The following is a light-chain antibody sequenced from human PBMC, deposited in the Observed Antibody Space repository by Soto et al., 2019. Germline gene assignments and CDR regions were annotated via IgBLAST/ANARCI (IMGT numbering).Light chain of an antibody. CDR2: AAS. J-gene: IGKJ1*01. V-gene: IGKV1-8*01. CDR3: QQFYNYPRT. CDR1: QAMGSY. Sequence: AVRMTQYPSSMSASTGVRVSITCRETQAMGSYVAWYQHIPGEAPKLLIYAASSLRVGVPSGFRGSGSGTDFTLTISYLQSEDFGTYYCQQFYNYPRTFGQGTKVDIK.